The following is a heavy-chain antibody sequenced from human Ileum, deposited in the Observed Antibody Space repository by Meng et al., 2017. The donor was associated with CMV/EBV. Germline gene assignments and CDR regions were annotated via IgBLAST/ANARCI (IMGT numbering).Heavy chain of an antibody. J-gene: IGHJ6*02. D-gene: IGHD3-3*02. CDR3: ARGSIGHYGMDV. CDR2: ISSGSTYI. CDR1: GFIFSSYS. V-gene: IGHV3-21*01. Sequence: GESLKIPCAPSGFIFSSYSMNWIRQAPGKGLEWVSSISSGSTYIWYADSMKGRFTISRDNANNFLYLQMNSLGAEDTAVYYCARGSIGHYGMDVWGQGTTVTVSS.